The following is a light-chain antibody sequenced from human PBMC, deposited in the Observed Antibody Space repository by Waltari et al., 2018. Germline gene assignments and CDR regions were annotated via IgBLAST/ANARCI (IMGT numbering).Light chain of an antibody. J-gene: IGKJ1*01. CDR2: GAS. V-gene: IGKV3-15*01. CDR3: QHYNDGPEWT. Sequence: EIVMTQSPATLSVSPGERATLPCRASQSVRSNLAWYQQTPGQAPRLLIYGASTRATGVPARFSGSGSGREFTLTISSLQSEDFAVYYCQHYNDGPEWTFGQGTKVEIK. CDR1: QSVRSN.